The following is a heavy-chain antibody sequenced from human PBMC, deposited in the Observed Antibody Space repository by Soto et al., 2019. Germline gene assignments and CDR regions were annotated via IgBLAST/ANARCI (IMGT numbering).Heavy chain of an antibody. CDR1: GYTFTSYA. J-gene: IGHJ4*02. CDR2: INAGNGNT. D-gene: IGHD1-1*01. V-gene: IGHV1-3*01. Sequence: ASVKVSCKASGYTFTSYAMHWVRQAPGQRLEWMGWINAGNGNTKYSQKFQGRVTITRDTSASTAYMELSSLRSEDTAVYYCARATLLYKWNDWSVFRYCGQRNLVTV. CDR3: ARATLLYKWNDWSVFRY.